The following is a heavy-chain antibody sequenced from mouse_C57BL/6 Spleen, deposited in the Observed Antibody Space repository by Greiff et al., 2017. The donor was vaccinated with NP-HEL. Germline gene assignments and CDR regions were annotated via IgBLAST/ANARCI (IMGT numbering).Heavy chain of an antibody. J-gene: IGHJ4*01. CDR2: ISDGGSYT. V-gene: IGHV5-4*03. CDR3: ARNWDVYAMDY. D-gene: IGHD4-1*01. CDR1: GFTFSSYA. Sequence: EVKLVESGGGLVKPGGSLKLSCAASGFTFSSYAMSWVRQTPEKRLEWVATISDGGSYTYYPDNVKGRFTISRDNAKNNLYLQMSHLKSEDTAMYYCARNWDVYAMDYWGQGTSVTVSS.